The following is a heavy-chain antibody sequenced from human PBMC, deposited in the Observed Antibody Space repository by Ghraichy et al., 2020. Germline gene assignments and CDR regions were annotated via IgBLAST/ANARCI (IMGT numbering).Heavy chain of an antibody. Sequence: GGSLRLSCAASGFTFSSYAMSWVRQAPGKGLEWVSAISGSGGSTYYADSVKGRFTISRDNSKNTLYLQMNSLRAEDTAVYYCAKGAGIRRVVTLSYYYGMDVWGQGTTVTVSS. V-gene: IGHV3-23*01. J-gene: IGHJ6*02. CDR2: ISGSGGST. CDR1: GFTFSSYA. D-gene: IGHD3-3*01. CDR3: AKGAGIRRVVTLSYYYGMDV.